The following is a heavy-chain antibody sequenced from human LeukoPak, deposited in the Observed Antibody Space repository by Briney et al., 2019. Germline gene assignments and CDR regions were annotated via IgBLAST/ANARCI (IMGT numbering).Heavy chain of an antibody. CDR2: ISYEGGTQ. CDR3: AKEGTPQVSTWYDL. CDR1: GVTLSPYG. Sequence: GGSLRLSCAASGVTLSPYGMHWVRQAPGKGLEWVAVISYEGGTQHYADPVKGRFIISRDNPTNTLYLQMNILRTEDTAVYYCAKEGTPQVSTWYDLWGQGTQVIVSS. V-gene: IGHV3-30*18. D-gene: IGHD3-10*01. J-gene: IGHJ5*02.